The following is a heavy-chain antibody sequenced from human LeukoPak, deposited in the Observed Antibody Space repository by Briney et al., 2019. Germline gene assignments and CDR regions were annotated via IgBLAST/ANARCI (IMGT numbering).Heavy chain of an antibody. J-gene: IGHJ6*03. Sequence: ASVKVSCKASGYTFTAYSMHWVRQAPGQGLEWMGWIKPNSGGTNYAQKFQGRVTMTRNTSISTAYMELSSLRSEDTAVYYCARADSSGWYLKYYYMDVWGKGTTVTISS. CDR2: IKPNSGGT. V-gene: IGHV1-2*02. CDR3: ARADSSGWYLKYYYMDV. CDR1: GYTFTAYS. D-gene: IGHD6-19*01.